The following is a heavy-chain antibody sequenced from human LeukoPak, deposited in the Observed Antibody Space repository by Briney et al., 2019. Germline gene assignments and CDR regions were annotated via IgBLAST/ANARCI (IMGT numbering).Heavy chain of an antibody. D-gene: IGHD1-26*01. CDR2: ISAYNGGT. CDR3: ARAYSGNYYQRDNWFDP. V-gene: IGHV1-18*01. Sequence: ASVKVSCKASGYTFTNYGISWVRQPPGQGLEWMGWISAYNGGTNYTQKLQGRVTMTTDTSTSTAYMELRSLRSDDTAVYYCARAYSGNYYQRDNWFDPWGQGTLVTVSS. CDR1: GYTFTNYG. J-gene: IGHJ5*02.